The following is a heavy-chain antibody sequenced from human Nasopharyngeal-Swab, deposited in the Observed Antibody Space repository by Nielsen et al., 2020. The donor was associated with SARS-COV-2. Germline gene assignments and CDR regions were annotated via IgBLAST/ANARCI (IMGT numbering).Heavy chain of an antibody. J-gene: IGHJ6*02. D-gene: IGHD6-13*01. CDR2: ISYDGSNK. Sequence: GGSLRLSCAASGFTFSSYAMHWVRQAPGKGLEWVAVISYDGSNKYYADSVKGRFTISRDNSKNTLYLQMNSLRAEDTAVYYCAKGLEQQLSPLYYYYYYGMDVWGQGTTVTVSS. CDR3: AKGLEQQLSPLYYYYYYGMDV. CDR1: GFTFSSYA. V-gene: IGHV3-30-3*01.